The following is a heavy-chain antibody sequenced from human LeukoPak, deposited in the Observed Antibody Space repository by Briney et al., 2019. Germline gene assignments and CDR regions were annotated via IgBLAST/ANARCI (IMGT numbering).Heavy chain of an antibody. D-gene: IGHD5-18*01. Sequence: SETLSLTCTVSGGSISSGSYYWSWIRQPAGKGLEWIGRIYTSGSTNYNPSLKSRVTISVDTSKNQFSLKLSSVTAADTAVYYCARHRWIQLWLVVDYWGQGTLVTVSS. CDR2: IYTSGST. J-gene: IGHJ4*02. CDR1: GGSISSGSYY. CDR3: ARHRWIQLWLVVDY. V-gene: IGHV4-61*02.